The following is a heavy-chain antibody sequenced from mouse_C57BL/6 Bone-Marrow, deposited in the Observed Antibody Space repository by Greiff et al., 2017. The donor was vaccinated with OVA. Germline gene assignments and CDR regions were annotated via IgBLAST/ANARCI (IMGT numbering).Heavy chain of an antibody. J-gene: IGHJ1*03. CDR2: IDPENGDT. V-gene: IGHV14-4*01. D-gene: IGHD1-1*01. CDR3: TAGLRVYFDV. Sequence: VQLKESGAELVRPGASVKLSCTASGFNIKDDYMHWVKQRPEQGLEWIGWIDPENGDTEYASKFQGKATITADTSSNTAYLQLSSLTSEDTAVYYGTAGLRVYFDVWGTGATVTVSS. CDR1: GFNIKDDY.